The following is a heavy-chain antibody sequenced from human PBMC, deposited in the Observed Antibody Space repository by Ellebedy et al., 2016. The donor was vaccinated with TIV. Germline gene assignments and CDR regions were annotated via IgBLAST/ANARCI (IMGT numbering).Heavy chain of an antibody. CDR1: GFTFDDYA. Sequence: GGSLRLSCAASGFTFDDYAMHWVRQAPGKGLEWISYISSSSSTIYYAGSVRGRFTISRDNAKNSLYLQMNSLRAEDTAVYYCARDHGEIQLWLLGSIGYFDYWGQGTLVTVSS. V-gene: IGHV3-48*04. CDR3: ARDHGEIQLWLLGSIGYFDY. CDR2: ISSSSSTI. J-gene: IGHJ4*02. D-gene: IGHD5-18*01.